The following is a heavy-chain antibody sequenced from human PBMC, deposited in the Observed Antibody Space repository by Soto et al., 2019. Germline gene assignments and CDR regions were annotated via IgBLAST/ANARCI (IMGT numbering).Heavy chain of an antibody. Sequence: QVQLVQSGAEVKKPGSSVKVSCKASGGTFSSYTISWVRQAPGQGLEWMGRIIPILGIANYAQKFQGRVTITADKSTSTAYMELSSLRSEDTAVYYCATPRPDDFGSGYWNYWGQGTLVTVSS. CDR3: ATPRPDDFGSGYWNY. CDR2: IIPILGIA. V-gene: IGHV1-69*02. CDR1: GGTFSSYT. J-gene: IGHJ4*02. D-gene: IGHD3-3*01.